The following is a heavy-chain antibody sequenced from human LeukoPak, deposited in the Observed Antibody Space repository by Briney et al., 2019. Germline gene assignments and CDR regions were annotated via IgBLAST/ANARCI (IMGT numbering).Heavy chain of an antibody. D-gene: IGHD3-10*01. CDR1: GGSISNSY. CDR2: IYYSGGT. CDR3: ATSPEGVLGWFDP. V-gene: IGHV4-59*01. Sequence: SETLSLTCSVSGGSISNSYCNWIRQPPGKGLEWVGYIYYSGGTNYNPSFKSRVTISVDTSKNQFSLKLSSVTAADTAVYYCATSPEGVLGWFDPWGQGTLVTVSS. J-gene: IGHJ5*02.